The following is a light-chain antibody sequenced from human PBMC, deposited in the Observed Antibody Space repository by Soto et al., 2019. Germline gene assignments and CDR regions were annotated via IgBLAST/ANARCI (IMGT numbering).Light chain of an antibody. CDR1: SSNIGAGYD. V-gene: IGLV1-40*01. J-gene: IGLJ2*01. CDR2: GNS. CDR3: QSYDSSLSAVV. Sequence: QPVLTQPPSVSGAPGQRVTISCTGSSSNIGAGYDVHWYQQLPGTAPKLLIYGNSNRPSGVPDRFSGSKSGTSASLAITGLQAEDESDYDCQSYDSSLSAVVFGGGTTLTVL.